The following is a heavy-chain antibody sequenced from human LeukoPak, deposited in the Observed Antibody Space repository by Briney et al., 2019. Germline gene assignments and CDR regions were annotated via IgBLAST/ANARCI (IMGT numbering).Heavy chain of an antibody. Sequence: GGSLRLSCAASGFDFSINAMHWVRQAPGKGLEWVSLISYDGSKKYYADSVKGRFTISRDNSKITLHLQMNSLRPEDAAVYYCARVAAAYDTSSYHGMDVWGQGTTVIVSS. CDR2: ISYDGSKK. V-gene: IGHV3-30-3*01. J-gene: IGHJ6*02. CDR3: ARVAAAYDTSSYHGMDV. D-gene: IGHD3-22*01. CDR1: GFDFSINA.